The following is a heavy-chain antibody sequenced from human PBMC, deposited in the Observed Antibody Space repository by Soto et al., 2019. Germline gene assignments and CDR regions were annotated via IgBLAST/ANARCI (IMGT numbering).Heavy chain of an antibody. CDR1: GFTFSSYE. V-gene: IGHV3-48*03. D-gene: IGHD2-15*01. CDR3: ARGGVAATSYYYYGMDV. J-gene: IGHJ6*02. CDR2: ISSSGSTI. Sequence: PGRSLRLSCAASGFTFSSYEMNWVRQAPGMGLEWVSYISSSGSTIYYADSVKGRFTISRDNAKNSLYLQMNSLRAEDTAVYYCARGGVAATSYYYYGMDVWGQGTTVTVSS.